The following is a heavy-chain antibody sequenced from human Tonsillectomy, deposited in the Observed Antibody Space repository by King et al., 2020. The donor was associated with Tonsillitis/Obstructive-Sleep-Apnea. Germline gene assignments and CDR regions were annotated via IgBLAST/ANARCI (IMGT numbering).Heavy chain of an antibody. Sequence: QLVQSGAEVKKPGSSVKVSCKASGGTFSSYAISWVRQAPGQGLEWMGGVIPIFGTANYEHKFQGRVTITADEYTSTAYMELSSLRSEDTAVYYCARGGYCSGGSCYSPGYFDYWGQGTLVTVSS. D-gene: IGHD2-15*01. J-gene: IGHJ4*02. CDR2: VIPIFGTA. CDR1: GGTFSSYA. CDR3: ARGGYCSGGSCYSPGYFDY. V-gene: IGHV1-69*01.